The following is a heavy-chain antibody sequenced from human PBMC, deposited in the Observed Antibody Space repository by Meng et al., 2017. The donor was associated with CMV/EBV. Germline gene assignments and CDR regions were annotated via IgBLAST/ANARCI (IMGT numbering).Heavy chain of an antibody. CDR1: GFTSNNYG. CDR3: AKDIPMRRGVTAWFDP. Sequence: GESLKISCSTSGFTSNNYGMHWVHQAPGKGLEWVAFIRTGGSHSFHAESVKGRFTISRDNSNNTLYLQLNSLRAEDTGVYFCAKDIPMRRGVTAWFDPLGQGTLVTVSS. CDR2: IRTGGSHS. J-gene: IGHJ5*02. V-gene: IGHV3-30*02. D-gene: IGHD3-10*01.